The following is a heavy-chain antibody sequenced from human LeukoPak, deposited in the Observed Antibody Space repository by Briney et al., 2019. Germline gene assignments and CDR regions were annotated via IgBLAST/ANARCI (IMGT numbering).Heavy chain of an antibody. CDR2: INHNSGGT. CDR1: GYTFTGYY. Sequence: ASVKVSCTASGYTFTGYYMHWVRQAPGQGLEWMGRINHNSGGTNYAQTFQGRVTMTRDTSISTAYMELSRLRSDDTAVYYCASPAAYYYDSSDLTSYYLGQGTLVTVSS. D-gene: IGHD3-22*01. V-gene: IGHV1-2*06. CDR3: ASPAAYYYDSSDLTSYY. J-gene: IGHJ4*02.